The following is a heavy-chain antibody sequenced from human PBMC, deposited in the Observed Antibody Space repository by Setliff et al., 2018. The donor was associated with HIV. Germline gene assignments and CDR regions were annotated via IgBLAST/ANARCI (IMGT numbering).Heavy chain of an antibody. CDR1: GDSMDSRKW. J-gene: IGHJ4*02. V-gene: IGHV4-4*02. Sequence: TLSLTCVVSGDSMDSRKWWSWVRQTPGKGLEYIGTIYPSGNTIYNPSLKSRTTISIDKSNNQFSLKLSSMTAADTAVYYCARGGEGEFLWFGNFSYYIDYWGQGTLVTVSS. CDR2: IYPSGNT. D-gene: IGHD3-10*01. CDR3: ARGGEGEFLWFGNFSYYIDY.